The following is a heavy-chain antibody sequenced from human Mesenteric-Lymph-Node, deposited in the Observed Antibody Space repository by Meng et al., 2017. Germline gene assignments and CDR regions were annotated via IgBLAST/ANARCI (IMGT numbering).Heavy chain of an antibody. D-gene: IGHD5-24*01. CDR3: ARGFVTIVSYYYYGMDV. V-gene: IGHV1-2*02. J-gene: IGHJ6*02. CDR1: GYTFTGYY. Sequence: ASVKVSCKASGYTFTGYYMHWVRQAPGQGLEWMGWINPNSGGTNYAQKFQGRVTMTRDTSISTAYMELSSLRSEDTAVHYCARGFVTIVSYYYYGMDVWGQGTTVTVSS. CDR2: INPNSGGT.